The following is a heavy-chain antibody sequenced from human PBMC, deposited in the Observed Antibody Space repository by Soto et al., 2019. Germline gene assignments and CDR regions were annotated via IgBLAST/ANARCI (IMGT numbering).Heavy chain of an antibody. Sequence: QVQLVESGGGVVQPGRSLRLSCAASGFTFSSYGMHWVRQAPGKGLEWVAVIWYDGSNKYCADSVKGRFTISRDNSKNTLYLQMNSLRAEDTAVYYCARVNGGYYLADYWGQGTLVTVSS. CDR3: ARVNGGYYLADY. V-gene: IGHV3-33*01. CDR2: IWYDGSNK. D-gene: IGHD3-22*01. J-gene: IGHJ4*02. CDR1: GFTFSSYG.